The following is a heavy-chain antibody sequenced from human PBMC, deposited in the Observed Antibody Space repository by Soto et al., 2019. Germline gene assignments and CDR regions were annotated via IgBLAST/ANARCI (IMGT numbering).Heavy chain of an antibody. CDR1: GDSISSNSGV. CDR3: AIATPVVREFRNAFDF. J-gene: IGHJ3*01. D-gene: IGHD3-10*01. Sequence: PSQTLSLTCAISGDSISSNSGVWNWIRQSPSRGLEWLGRTLYRSTWHNDYADSVKGRITISPDTSKNQFSLQLNSVTPEDTAVYCWAIATPVVREFRNAFDFWGQGTMVTV. CDR2: TLYRSTWHN. V-gene: IGHV6-1*01.